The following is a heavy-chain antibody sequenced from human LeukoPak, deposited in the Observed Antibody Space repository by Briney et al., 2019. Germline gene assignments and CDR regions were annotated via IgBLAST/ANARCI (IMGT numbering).Heavy chain of an antibody. CDR3: ARGVKAYSSTDGSTATWGYYYYGMDV. CDR2: ISSSSSYI. D-gene: IGHD6-13*01. CDR1: GFTFSSYS. J-gene: IGHJ6*02. V-gene: IGHV3-21*01. Sequence: PGGSLRLSCAASGFTFSSYSMNWVRQAPGKGLEWVSSISSSSSYIYYADSVKGRFTISRDNAKNSLYLQMNSLRAEDTAVYYCARGVKAYSSTDGSTATWGYYYYGMDVWGQGTTVTVSS.